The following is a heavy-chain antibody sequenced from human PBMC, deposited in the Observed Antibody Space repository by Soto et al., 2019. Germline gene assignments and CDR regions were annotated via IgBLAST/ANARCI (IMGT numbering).Heavy chain of an antibody. CDR1: GFTFSRVG. CDR2: ISSGSSDT. J-gene: IGHJ4*02. CDR3: ARVAY. Sequence: GGSLRLSCEASGFTFSRVGMNWVRQVPGKGLEWVASISSGSSDTWYADSVKGRFIISRDNAQNSLFLQMNTLRPEDTAMYYCARVAYWGPGTQVTVSS. V-gene: IGHV3-21*01.